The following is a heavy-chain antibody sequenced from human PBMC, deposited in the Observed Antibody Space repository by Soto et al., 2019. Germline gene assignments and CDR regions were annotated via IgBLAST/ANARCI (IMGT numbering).Heavy chain of an antibody. CDR3: ARHTYSSGWFPRRKYYYYGMDV. Sequence: GESLKISCKGSGYSFTSYWIGWVRQMPGKGLEWMGIIYPGDSDTRYSPSFQGQVTISADKSISTAYLQWSSLKASDTAMYYCARHTYSSGWFPRRKYYYYGMDVWGQGTTVTVSS. J-gene: IGHJ6*02. CDR2: IYPGDSDT. CDR1: GYSFTSYW. V-gene: IGHV5-51*01. D-gene: IGHD6-19*01.